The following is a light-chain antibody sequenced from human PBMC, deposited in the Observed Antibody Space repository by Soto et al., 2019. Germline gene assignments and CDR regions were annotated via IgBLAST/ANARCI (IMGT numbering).Light chain of an antibody. V-gene: IGLV1-40*01. J-gene: IGLJ2*01. CDR3: QSFDISLSGWI. CDR2: GNT. CDR1: SSNIGAGFD. Sequence: QSVLTQPPSVSGAPGQRVTISCTGSSSNIGAGFDVHWYQQLPGTAPKVLIYGNTNRPSGVPDRFSGSKSGTSASLAITGLQAEDEADYYCQSFDISLSGWIFGGGTQL.